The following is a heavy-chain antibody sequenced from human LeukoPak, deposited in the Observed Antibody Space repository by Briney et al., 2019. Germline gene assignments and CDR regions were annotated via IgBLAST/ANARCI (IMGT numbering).Heavy chain of an antibody. Sequence: PGGSLRLSCAASGFTFSSYSMNWVRQAPGKGLEWVSSISSSSSYIYYADSVRGRFTISRDNAKNSLYPQMNSLRAEDTAVYYCARDPWAGCYYDSSDTNWFDPWGQGTLVTVSS. CDR1: GFTFSSYS. J-gene: IGHJ5*02. CDR2: ISSSSSYI. CDR3: ARDPWAGCYYDSSDTNWFDP. V-gene: IGHV3-21*01. D-gene: IGHD3-22*01.